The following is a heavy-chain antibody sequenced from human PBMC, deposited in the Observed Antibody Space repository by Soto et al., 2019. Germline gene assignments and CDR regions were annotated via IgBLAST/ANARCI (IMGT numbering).Heavy chain of an antibody. V-gene: IGHV3-23*01. D-gene: IGHD3-22*01. CDR1: GFTFSSYA. Sequence: PGGSLRLSCAASGFTFSSYAMSWVRQAPGKGLEWVSAISGSGGSTYYADSVKGRSTISRDNSKNTLYLQMNSLRAEDAAVYYCAKSSYYDSSGYPAYFDYWGQGTLVTVSS. CDR3: AKSSYYDSSGYPAYFDY. CDR2: ISGSGGST. J-gene: IGHJ4*02.